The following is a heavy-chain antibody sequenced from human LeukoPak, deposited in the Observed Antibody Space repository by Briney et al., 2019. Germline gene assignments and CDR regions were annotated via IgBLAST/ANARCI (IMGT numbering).Heavy chain of an antibody. CDR1: GYTFTGFY. CDR2: INPNSGGT. Sequence: ASVKVSCKASGYTFTGFYMHLVRQAPGQGLEWMGWINPNSGGTNYAQNFQGRVTMTRDTSISTAYMELSRLRSHDTAVYYCARDLTIFGGVNDPLIRGHWGQGTLVTVSS. CDR3: ARDLTIFGGVNDPLIRGH. D-gene: IGHD3-3*01. V-gene: IGHV1-2*02. J-gene: IGHJ4*02.